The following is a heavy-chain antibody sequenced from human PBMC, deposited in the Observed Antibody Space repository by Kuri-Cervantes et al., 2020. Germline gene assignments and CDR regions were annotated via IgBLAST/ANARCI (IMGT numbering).Heavy chain of an antibody. CDR1: GFTFSSYA. J-gene: IGHJ4*02. D-gene: IGHD3-16*01. Sequence: GESLKISCAASGFTFSSYAMSWVRQAPGKGLEWVSAISGSGGSTYYADSVKGRFTISRHNSKNTLYLQMNSLRADDTAVYYCASLDYVWGSLVYWGQGTLVTVSS. V-gene: IGHV3-23*01. CDR2: ISGSGGST. CDR3: ASLDYVWGSLVY.